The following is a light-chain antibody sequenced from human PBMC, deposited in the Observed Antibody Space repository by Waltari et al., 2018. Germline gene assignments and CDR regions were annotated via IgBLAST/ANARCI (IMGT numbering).Light chain of an antibody. CDR2: GDS. J-gene: IGLJ7*01. CDR1: SSNIGNNY. V-gene: IGLV1-51*02. CDR3: GTWDSSLSGAV. Sequence: QSVLTQPPSVSAAPGQRVTISCSGGSSNIGNNYVSWYRQFPGTAPKLLIYGDSGRPAGIPGRLSGSKSGTSATLDITGLQAGDEADYYCGTWDSSLSGAVFGGGTHLTVL.